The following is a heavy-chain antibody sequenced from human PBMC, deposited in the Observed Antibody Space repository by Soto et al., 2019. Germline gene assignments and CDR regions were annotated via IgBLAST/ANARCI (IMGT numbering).Heavy chain of an antibody. D-gene: IGHD6-13*01. CDR1: GFTFSSYG. J-gene: IGHJ4*02. Sequence: QVQLVESGGGVDQPGRSLRLSCAASGFTFSSYGMHWVRQAPGKGLEWVAVISYDGSNKYYADSVKGRFTISRDNSKNTLYLQMNSLRAEDTAVYYCAKDRDSSLDYWGQGTLVTVSS. V-gene: IGHV3-30*18. CDR3: AKDRDSSLDY. CDR2: ISYDGSNK.